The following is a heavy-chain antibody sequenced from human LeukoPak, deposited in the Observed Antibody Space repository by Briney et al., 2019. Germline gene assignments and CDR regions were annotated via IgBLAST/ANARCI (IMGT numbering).Heavy chain of an antibody. V-gene: IGHV3-30*02. CDR2: IRYDESNK. Sequence: GGSLRLSCAASGFIFSSYGMHWVRQAPGKGLEWVAFIRYDESNKYYADSVKGRFTISRDSSKNTLYLQMNSLRAEDTAVYYCVRNYGSGIYGYGLEVWGQGTTVTVSS. CDR1: GFIFSSYG. J-gene: IGHJ6*02. D-gene: IGHD3-10*01. CDR3: VRNYGSGIYGYGLEV.